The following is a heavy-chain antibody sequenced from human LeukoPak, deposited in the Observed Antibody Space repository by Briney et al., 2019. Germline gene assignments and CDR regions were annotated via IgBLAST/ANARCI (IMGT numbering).Heavy chain of an antibody. V-gene: IGHV1-2*06. CDR1: GYTFTGYY. Sequence: ASVKVSCKASGYTFTGYYMHWVRQAPGQGLEWLGRINANSGATNYAQNFQGRVTMTRDTSISTAYMELSRLRSDDTAVYYCARATLIAVAGDFDYWGQGTLVTVSS. J-gene: IGHJ4*02. CDR2: INANSGAT. CDR3: ARATLIAVAGDFDY. D-gene: IGHD6-19*01.